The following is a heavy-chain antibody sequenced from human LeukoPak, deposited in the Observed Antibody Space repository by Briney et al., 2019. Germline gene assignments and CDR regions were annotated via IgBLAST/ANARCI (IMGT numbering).Heavy chain of an antibody. V-gene: IGHV4-31*03. CDR3: ARRIVAVYGSGSSEYYLDY. D-gene: IGHD3-10*01. J-gene: IGHJ4*02. CDR1: GGSISSGGYY. CDR2: IYYSGST. Sequence: SQTLSLTCTVSGGSISSGGYYWSWIRQHPGKGLEWIGYIYYSGSTYYNPSLKSRVTISVDTSKNQFSLKLSSVTAADTAVYYCARRIVAVYGSGSSEYYLDYWGQGTLVTVSS.